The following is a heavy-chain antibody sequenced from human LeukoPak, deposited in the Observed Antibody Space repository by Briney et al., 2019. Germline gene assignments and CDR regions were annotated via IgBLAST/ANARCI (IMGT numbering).Heavy chain of an antibody. V-gene: IGHV4-59*01. Sequence: SETLSLTCTVSGGSISSYYWSWIRQPPGKGLEWIGYTYYSGSTNYNPSLKSRVTISVDTSKNQFSLKLSSVTAADTAVYYCARDSGSYSRGTFDYWGQGTLVTVSS. J-gene: IGHJ4*02. CDR1: GGSISSYY. D-gene: IGHD1-26*01. CDR3: ARDSGSYSRGTFDY. CDR2: TYYSGST.